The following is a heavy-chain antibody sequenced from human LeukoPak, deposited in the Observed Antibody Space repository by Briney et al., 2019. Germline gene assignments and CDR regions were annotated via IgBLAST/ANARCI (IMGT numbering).Heavy chain of an antibody. V-gene: IGHV3-48*03. CDR3: ARDSYRGSIVP. J-gene: IGHJ5*02. D-gene: IGHD1-14*01. Sequence: GGSLRLSCAASGFTFSSYEMNGVRQAPGKGLEWVSYISSSGSTIYYADSVKGRFTASRDNAKNSLYLQMNSLRAEDTAVYYCARDSYRGSIVPWGQGTLVTASS. CDR2: ISSSGSTI. CDR1: GFTFSSYE.